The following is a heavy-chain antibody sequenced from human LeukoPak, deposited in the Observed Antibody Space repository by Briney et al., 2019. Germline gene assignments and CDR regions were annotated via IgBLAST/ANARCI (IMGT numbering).Heavy chain of an antibody. Sequence: HVASVKVSCKASGYTFNGYYKHWVRQAPGQGLEWMGCVNPNSGNTDYAQKFQGRVTMTMDPSISTSYMELSSLRSEDTAVYYCARRSDDYDSSAYYHWGQGTLVTVSS. CDR1: GYTFNGYY. D-gene: IGHD3-22*01. CDR3: ARRSDDYDSSAYYH. J-gene: IGHJ4*02. V-gene: IGHV1-8*02. CDR2: VNPNSGNT.